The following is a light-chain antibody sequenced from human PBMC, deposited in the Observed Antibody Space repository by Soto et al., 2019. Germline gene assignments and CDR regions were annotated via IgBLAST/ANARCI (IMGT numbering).Light chain of an antibody. V-gene: IGKV3-15*01. CDR1: HRVSSY. J-gene: IGKJ4*01. CDR2: GTS. CDR3: QQYNNWPLT. Sequence: EIVMTQSPATRSVSPGERATLSCRASHRVSSYLAWYQQKPGQAPRLLIYGTSTRATGIPARFSGSGSGTEFTLTISSLQSEDFAVYYCQQYNNWPLTFGAGTKVDIK.